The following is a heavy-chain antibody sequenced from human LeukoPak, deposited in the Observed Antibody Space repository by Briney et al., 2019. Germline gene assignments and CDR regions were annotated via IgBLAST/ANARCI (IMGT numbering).Heavy chain of an antibody. CDR3: TSINFIDPMVTRDY. J-gene: IGHJ4*02. D-gene: IGHD3-10*01. Sequence: GGSLRLSCAASGFTFSGSAMHWVRQASGKGLEWVGRIRSKANSYATAYAASVKGRFTISRDDSKNTAYLQMNSPKTEDTAVYYCTSINFIDPMVTRDYWGQGTLVTVSS. CDR2: IRSKANSYAT. CDR1: GFTFSGSA. V-gene: IGHV3-73*01.